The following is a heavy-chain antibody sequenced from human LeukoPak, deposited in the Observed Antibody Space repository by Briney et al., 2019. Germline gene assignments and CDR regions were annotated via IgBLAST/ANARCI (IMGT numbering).Heavy chain of an antibody. CDR1: GYTFTSYG. CDR3: ARAGRDYYDSSGYYFLGDRFDP. Sequence: GASVKVSCKASGYTFTSYGTSWVRQAPGQGLEWMGWISAYNGNTNYAQKLQGRVTMTTDTSTSTAYMEVRRLRSDDTAVYYCARAGRDYYDSSGYYFLGDRFDPWGQGTLVTVSS. D-gene: IGHD3-22*01. V-gene: IGHV1-18*01. J-gene: IGHJ5*02. CDR2: ISAYNGNT.